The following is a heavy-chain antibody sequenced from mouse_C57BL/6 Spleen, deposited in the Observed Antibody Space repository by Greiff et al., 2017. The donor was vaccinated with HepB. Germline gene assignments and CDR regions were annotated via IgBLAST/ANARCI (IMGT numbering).Heavy chain of an antibody. D-gene: IGHD1-1*01. CDR1: GYAFSSYW. J-gene: IGHJ3*01. CDR2: IYPGDGDT. CDR3: ARGDGSSSAWFAY. Sequence: VKLMESGAELVKPGASVKISCKASGYAFSSYWMNWVKQRPGKGLEWIGQIYPGDGDTNYNGKFKGKATLTADKSSSTAYMQLSSLTSEDSAVYFCARGDGSSSAWFAYWGQGTLVTVSA. V-gene: IGHV1-80*01.